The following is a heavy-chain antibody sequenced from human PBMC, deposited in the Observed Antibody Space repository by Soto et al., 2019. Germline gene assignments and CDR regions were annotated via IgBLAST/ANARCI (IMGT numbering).Heavy chain of an antibody. CDR2: IYYSGST. V-gene: IGHV4-61*08. CDR3: ARGGDSGYDSYYYYYMDV. Sequence: PSETLSLTCTVTGGSIRRRGYYWSWIRQRPGEGLEWIGYIYYSGSTNYNPSLKSRVTISVDTSKNQFSLKLSSVTAADTAVYYCARGGDSGYDSYYYYYMDVWGKGTTVTVSS. D-gene: IGHD5-12*01. CDR1: GGSIRRRGYY. J-gene: IGHJ6*03.